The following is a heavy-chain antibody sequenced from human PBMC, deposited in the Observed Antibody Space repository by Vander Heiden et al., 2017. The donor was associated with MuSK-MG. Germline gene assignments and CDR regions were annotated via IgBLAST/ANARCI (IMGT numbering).Heavy chain of an antibody. D-gene: IGHD6-19*01. V-gene: IGHV1-69*17. CDR1: GGTFSSYA. Sequence: QVQLVQSGAEVKKPGSSVKVSCKASGGTFSSYAISWVRQAPGQGLEWMGGIIPIFGIANYAQKFQGRVTITADKSTSTAYMELSSLRSEDTAVYYCARDPQYIAVAGPKGFDPWGQGTLVTVSS. J-gene: IGHJ5*02. CDR2: IIPIFGIA. CDR3: ARDPQYIAVAGPKGFDP.